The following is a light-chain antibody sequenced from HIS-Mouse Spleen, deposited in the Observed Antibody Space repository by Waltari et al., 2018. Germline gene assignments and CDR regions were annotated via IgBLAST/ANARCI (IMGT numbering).Light chain of an antibody. CDR1: SSAVGGYNY. CDR2: DVS. J-gene: IGLJ1*01. CDR3: CSYAGSYTYV. V-gene: IGLV2-11*01. Sequence: QSALTQPRSVSGSPGQSVTISCTGTSSAVGGYNYVSWYHQHPGKAPKLMIYDVSKRPSGVPDRFSGSKSGNTASLTISGLQAEDEADYYCCSYAGSYTYVFGTGTKVTVL.